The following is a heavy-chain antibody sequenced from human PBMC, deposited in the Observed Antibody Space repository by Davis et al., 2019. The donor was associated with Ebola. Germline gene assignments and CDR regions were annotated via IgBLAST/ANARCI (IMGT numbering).Heavy chain of an antibody. J-gene: IGHJ4*02. Sequence: PGGSLRLSCAASGFIVSNNYMSWVRQAPGKGLEWVSIISGGVRTSYADTVKGRFTISRDTPKNTLYLQMDSLRVEDTAVYYCTRANRVWSGLALDYWGQGTLVTVSS. D-gene: IGHD3-3*01. CDR2: ISGGVRT. CDR3: TRANRVWSGLALDY. V-gene: IGHV3-53*05. CDR1: GFIVSNNY.